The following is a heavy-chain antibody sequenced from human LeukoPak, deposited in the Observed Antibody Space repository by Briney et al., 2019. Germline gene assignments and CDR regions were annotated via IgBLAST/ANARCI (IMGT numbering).Heavy chain of an antibody. CDR2: ISSSSSYI. Sequence: GGSLRLSCAASGFTFSSYSMNWVRQAPGKGLEWVSSISSSSSYIYYADSVKGRFTISRDNARNSLYLQMNSLRVEDTAVYYCARDAGGRTQREGWFDPWGQGTLVTVSS. CDR3: ARDAGGRTQREGWFDP. V-gene: IGHV3-21*01. CDR1: GFTFSSYS. J-gene: IGHJ5*02. D-gene: IGHD1-26*01.